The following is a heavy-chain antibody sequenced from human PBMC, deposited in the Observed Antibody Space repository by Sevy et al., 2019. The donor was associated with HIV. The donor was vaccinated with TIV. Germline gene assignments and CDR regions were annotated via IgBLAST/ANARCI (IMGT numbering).Heavy chain of an antibody. CDR1: GFTFSSYA. V-gene: IGHV3-23*01. Sequence: GGSLRLSCAASGFTFSSYAMSWVRQAPGKGLEWVSIISGSGGSTSYEDSVKGRFTISRENSKNTLNLQINGLRAEDTAVYYCAKLYCGGDCYGRGSGNDAFDIWGQGTMVTVSS. J-gene: IGHJ3*02. CDR3: AKLYCGGDCYGRGSGNDAFDI. CDR2: ISGSGGST. D-gene: IGHD2-21*01.